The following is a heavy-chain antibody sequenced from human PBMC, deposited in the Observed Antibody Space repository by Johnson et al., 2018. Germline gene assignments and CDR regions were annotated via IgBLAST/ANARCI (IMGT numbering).Heavy chain of an antibody. V-gene: IGHV3-30*18. J-gene: IGHJ3*02. Sequence: QVQLVQSGGGVVQPGRSLRLSCAASGFTFSSYGMHWVRQAPGKGLEWVAVISYDGSNKYYADSVKGRFTISRDNSKNTLYLQMNSLRAEDTAVYYCANLATVTTSDAFDSWGQGTMVTVSS. CDR2: ISYDGSNK. CDR3: ANLATVTTSDAFDS. CDR1: GFTFSSYG. D-gene: IGHD4-17*01.